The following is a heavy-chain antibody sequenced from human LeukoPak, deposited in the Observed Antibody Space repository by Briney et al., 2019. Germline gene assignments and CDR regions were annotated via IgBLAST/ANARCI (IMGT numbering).Heavy chain of an antibody. CDR3: TRDYSSWYSVGFDY. CDR2: ISSSGSTI. J-gene: IGHJ4*02. CDR1: GFTFSAYD. V-gene: IGHV3-11*01. Sequence: GGSLRLSCAASGFTFSAYDMSWIRQAPGKGLEWVSYISSSGSTIYYADSVKGRFTISRDNAKNSLYLQMNSLRAEDTAVYYCTRDYSSWYSVGFDYWGQGTLVTVSS. D-gene: IGHD6-13*01.